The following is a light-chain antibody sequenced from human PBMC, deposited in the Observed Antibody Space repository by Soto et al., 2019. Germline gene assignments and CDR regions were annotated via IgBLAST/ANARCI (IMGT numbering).Light chain of an antibody. CDR3: QKYNSAPRT. CDR1: QGIIDY. Sequence: DIQMTQSPSSLAASVGDRVTITCRASQGIIDYLAWYQQKPGKAPKLLIYAASTLQSGVPSRFSGSGAGTDFTLTSTSLQPEDGATYYCQKYNSAPRTFGQGTRVEIK. CDR2: AAS. J-gene: IGKJ1*01. V-gene: IGKV1-27*01.